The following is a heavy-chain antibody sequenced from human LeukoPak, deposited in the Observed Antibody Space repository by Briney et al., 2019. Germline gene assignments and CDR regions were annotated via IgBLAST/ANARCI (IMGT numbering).Heavy chain of an antibody. J-gene: IGHJ4*02. Sequence: GGSLRLSCAASGFTFSSYEMNWVRQAPGKGLEWVSYISSSGSTIYYANSVKGRFTISRDNSKNTLYLQMNSLRAEDTAVYYCARRAGAYSHPYDYWGQGTLVTVSS. CDR2: ISSSGSTI. D-gene: IGHD4/OR15-4a*01. V-gene: IGHV3-48*03. CDR3: ARRAGAYSHPYDY. CDR1: GFTFSSYE.